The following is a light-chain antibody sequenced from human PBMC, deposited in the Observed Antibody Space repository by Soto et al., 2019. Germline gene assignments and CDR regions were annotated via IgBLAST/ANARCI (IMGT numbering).Light chain of an antibody. CDR3: QSYDSSLSVV. CDR1: SSNIGAGYD. Sequence: QSALTQPPSVSGAPGQRVTISCTGSSSNIGAGYDVHWYQQLPGTASKLLLYGNSNRPSGVPDRFSGSKSGTSASLAITGLQSEDEADYYCQSYDSSLSVVFGGGTKLTVL. J-gene: IGLJ2*01. CDR2: GNS. V-gene: IGLV1-40*01.